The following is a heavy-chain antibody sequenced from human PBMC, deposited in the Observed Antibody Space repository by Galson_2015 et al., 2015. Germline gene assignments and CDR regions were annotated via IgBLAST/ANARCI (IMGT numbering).Heavy chain of an antibody. J-gene: IGHJ4*02. CDR3: ARDGAAAGHFDY. V-gene: IGHV3-30-3*01. CDR2: ISYDGSNK. D-gene: IGHD6-13*01. Sequence: SLRLSCAASGFTFSSYAMHWVRQAPGKGLEWVAVISYDGSNKYYADSVKGRFTISRDNSKNTLYLQMNSLRAEDTAVYYCARDGAAAGHFDYWGQGTLVTVSS. CDR1: GFTFSSYA.